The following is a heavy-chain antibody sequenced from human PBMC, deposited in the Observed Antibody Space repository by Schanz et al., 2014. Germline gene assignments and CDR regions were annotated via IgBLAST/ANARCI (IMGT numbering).Heavy chain of an antibody. V-gene: IGHV3-23*01. Sequence: EVQLLESGGGLVQPGGSLRLSCAASRFTFSSYAMSWVRQAPGKGLEWVSAISDSGDLTYYADSVKGRFTISRDNAKYTLYLQMNSLRAEDTALYYCAKDRQNRVNRVGYYYGMDVWGQGTTVTVSS. CDR2: ISDSGDLT. CDR3: AKDRQNRVNRVGYYYGMDV. D-gene: IGHD3-16*01. CDR1: RFTFSSYA. J-gene: IGHJ6*02.